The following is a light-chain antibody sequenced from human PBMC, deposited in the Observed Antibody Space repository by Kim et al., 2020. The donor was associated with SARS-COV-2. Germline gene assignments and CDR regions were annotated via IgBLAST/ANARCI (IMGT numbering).Light chain of an antibody. CDR2: DDN. CDR1: SGSIANSH. CDR3: QSYDSDSQGV. V-gene: IGLV6-57*01. Sequence: TVTISCTRSSGSIANSHVTWYQQRPGSSPTPVVYDDNQRPSGVPDRFSASTDSSSNSAALTISGLKTEDEADYYCQSYDSDSQGVFGGGTQLTVL. J-gene: IGLJ3*02.